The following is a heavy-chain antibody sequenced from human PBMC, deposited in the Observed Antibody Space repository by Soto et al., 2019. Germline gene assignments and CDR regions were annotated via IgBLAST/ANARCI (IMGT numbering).Heavy chain of an antibody. J-gene: IGHJ4*02. CDR3: ARGYGDYAWYEFDY. D-gene: IGHD4-17*01. Sequence: ASVKVSCKGAGYTFSNYYMHWVRQAPGQGLEWMGIINPSGDSTSYAQKFQGRVTMTRDTSTSTVYMELSSLRSEDTAVYYCARGYGDYAWYEFDYWGQGTLVTVSS. V-gene: IGHV1-46*01. CDR2: INPSGDST. CDR1: GYTFSNYY.